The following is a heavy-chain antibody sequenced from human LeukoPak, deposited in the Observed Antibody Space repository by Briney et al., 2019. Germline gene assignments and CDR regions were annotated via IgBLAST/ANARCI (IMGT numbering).Heavy chain of an antibody. D-gene: IGHD2-15*01. CDR3: AARTQVVTGFHY. CDR2: IDGGGVTI. Sequence: GGSLRLSCAASGFTFSTYSMGWDRQAPGKGLEWVSAIDGGGVTIYYADAVKGRFTISRDNSKNTVYLQMTSLGADDTAVYYCAARTQVVTGFHYWGQGTLVTVSS. CDR1: GFTFSTYS. J-gene: IGHJ4*02. V-gene: IGHV3-23*01.